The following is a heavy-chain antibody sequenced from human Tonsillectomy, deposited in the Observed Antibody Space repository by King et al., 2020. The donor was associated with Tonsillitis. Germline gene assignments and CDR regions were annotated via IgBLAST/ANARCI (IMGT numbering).Heavy chain of an antibody. CDR2: IYYIGST. J-gene: IGHJ3*02. Sequence: VQLQESGPGLVKPSQTLSLTCTVSGGSISSGGYYCSWIRQHPGKCLEWIGYIYYIGSTYYNPSLKSRVTISVDTSKNQFFLKRTSVDAADTAVYYCARERPNDSSGWSAAFGIWGQGTMVTVSS. CDR1: GGSISSGGYY. V-gene: IGHV4-31*03. D-gene: IGHD6-19*01. CDR3: ARERPNDSSGWSAAFGI.